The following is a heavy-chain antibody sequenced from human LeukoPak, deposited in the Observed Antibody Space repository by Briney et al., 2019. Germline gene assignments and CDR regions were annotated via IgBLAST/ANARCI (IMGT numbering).Heavy chain of an antibody. CDR3: ARVVGRGFDY. V-gene: IGHV1-18*01. CDR1: GYTFNRNG. D-gene: IGHD1-26*01. J-gene: IGHJ4*02. Sequence: ASVKVSCKASGYTFNRNGITSVRQAPGQGLEWMGWISTYNGNTNYAPKLQGRVTMTTDTSTSTAYMDLRSLRSDDTAVYYCARVVGRGFDYWGQGTLVTVSS. CDR2: ISTYNGNT.